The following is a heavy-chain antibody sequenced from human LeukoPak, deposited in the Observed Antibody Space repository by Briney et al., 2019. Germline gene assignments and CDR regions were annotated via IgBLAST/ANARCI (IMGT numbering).Heavy chain of an antibody. CDR1: GGSISSYY. V-gene: IGHV4-59*12. D-gene: IGHD2-15*01. CDR3: ARMAGYNSDWHYFDY. Sequence: SETLSLTCTVSGGSISSYYWSWIRQPPGKGLEWIGYIYYSGSTNYNPSLKSRVTILVDKSKNQFSLMLTSVTAADTAMYYCARMAGYNSDWHYFDYWGQGALVTVSS. CDR2: IYYSGST. J-gene: IGHJ4*02.